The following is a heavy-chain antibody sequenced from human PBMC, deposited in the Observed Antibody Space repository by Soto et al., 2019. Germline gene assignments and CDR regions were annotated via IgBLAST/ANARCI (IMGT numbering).Heavy chain of an antibody. D-gene: IGHD3-22*01. J-gene: IGHJ6*02. Sequence: VQLVESGGGVVQPGRSLRLSCAASGFSFSDCGMHWVRQAPGKGLEWVAVISYDGSNKYYADSVKGRFTISRDNSKNTLYLQMNTLRAEDTALYYCAKDHADNYDSGPPPPGYYYGMDVWGQGTTVTVYS. CDR3: AKDHADNYDSGPPPPGYYYGMDV. CDR1: GFSFSDCG. V-gene: IGHV3-30*18. CDR2: ISYDGSNK.